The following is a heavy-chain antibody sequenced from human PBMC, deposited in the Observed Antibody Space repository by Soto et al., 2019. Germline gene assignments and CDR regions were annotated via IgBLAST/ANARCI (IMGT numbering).Heavy chain of an antibody. D-gene: IGHD1-1*01. CDR2: IYPGDSDT. CDR3: ASRTGSDSWFDP. V-gene: IGHV5-51*01. CDR1: GYRFSSYW. J-gene: IGHJ5*02. Sequence: PGESLKSSCKGSGYRFSSYWIAWVRQMPGKGLEWMGIIYPGDSDTRYSPSFQGQITISADKSISTAYLQWSSLKASDTAMYYCASRTGSDSWFDPWGQGTLVTVSS.